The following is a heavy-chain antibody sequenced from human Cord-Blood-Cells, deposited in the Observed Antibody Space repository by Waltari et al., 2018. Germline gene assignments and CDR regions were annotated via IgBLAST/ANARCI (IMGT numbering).Heavy chain of an antibody. J-gene: IGHJ4*02. V-gene: IGHV2-26*01. D-gene: IGHD6-19*01. CDR3: ARTSGYSSGWYYFDY. CDR2: IFSNDEK. Sequence: QVTLKESGPVLVKPPETLTLTCTVSGFSLSNARMGVSWIRQPPGKALEWLAHIFSNDEKSYSTSLKSRLTISKDTSKSQVVLTMTNMDPVDTATYYCARTSGYSSGWYYFDYWGQGTLVTVSS. CDR1: GFSLSNARMG.